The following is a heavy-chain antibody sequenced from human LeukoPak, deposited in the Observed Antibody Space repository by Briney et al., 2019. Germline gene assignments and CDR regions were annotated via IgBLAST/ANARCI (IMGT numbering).Heavy chain of an antibody. J-gene: IGHJ4*02. Sequence: GASVKVSCKASGYTFTGYYMHWVRQAPGQGLEWLGRINPNSGGTNYAQKFQGRVTMTRDTSISTAYMELSRLRSDDTAVYYCARAARYYDFWSGYFLDHWGQGTLVTVSS. V-gene: IGHV1-2*06. CDR3: ARAARYYDFWSGYFLDH. D-gene: IGHD3-3*01. CDR1: GYTFTGYY. CDR2: INPNSGGT.